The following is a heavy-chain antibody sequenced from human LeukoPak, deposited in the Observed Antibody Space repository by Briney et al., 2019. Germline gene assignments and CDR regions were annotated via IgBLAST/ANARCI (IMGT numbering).Heavy chain of an antibody. CDR3: ARDQGVTFGGVIVGGDY. V-gene: IGHV1-46*01. J-gene: IGHJ4*02. D-gene: IGHD3-16*02. CDR1: GYTFTSYY. CDR2: INPSGGST. Sequence: ASVKVSCKASGYTFTSYYMHWVRQAPGQGLEWMGIINPSGGSTSYAQKFQGRVTMTRDTSTSTVYMELSSLRSEDTAVHYCARDQGVTFGGVIVGGDYWGQGTLVTASS.